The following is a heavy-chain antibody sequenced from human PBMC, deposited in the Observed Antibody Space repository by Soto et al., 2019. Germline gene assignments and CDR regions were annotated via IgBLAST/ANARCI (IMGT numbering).Heavy chain of an antibody. CDR1: GGSISSYY. Sequence: SETLSLTCTVSGGSISSYYWSWIRQPPGKELKRIGYIYYSGSTYYNPSLKSRVTISVDTSKNQFSLKLSSVTAADTAVYYCARHDWAKPFDYWGQGTLVTVSS. V-gene: IGHV4-59*08. CDR3: ARHDWAKPFDY. D-gene: IGHD3-9*01. CDR2: IYYSGST. J-gene: IGHJ4*02.